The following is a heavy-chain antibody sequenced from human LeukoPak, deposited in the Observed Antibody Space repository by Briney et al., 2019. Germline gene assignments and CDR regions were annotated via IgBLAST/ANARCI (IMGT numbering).Heavy chain of an antibody. CDR2: ISGYNGNT. CDR1: SYTFTRYG. D-gene: IGHD6-19*01. V-gene: IGHV1-18*01. J-gene: IGHJ3*02. CDR3: ARLLYSSGWYAFDI. Sequence: ASVKVSCKASSYTFTRYGISWVRQAPGQGLEWMGWISGYNGNTNYAQKFQGRVSMTADTSTSTAYMELNSLRAEDTAVYYCARLLYSSGWYAFDIWGQGTMVTVSS.